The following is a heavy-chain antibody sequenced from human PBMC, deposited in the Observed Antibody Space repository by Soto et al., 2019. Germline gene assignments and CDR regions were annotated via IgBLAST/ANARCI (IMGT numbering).Heavy chain of an antibody. J-gene: IGHJ4*02. Sequence: PGGSLRLSCAASGFTFSSYDMHWVRQATGKGLAWVSAIGTAGDIYYPGSVKGRFTISRENASNSLYLQMNSLRAEDTAVYYCARALYSSSSRTTYFDYWGQGTLVTVSS. D-gene: IGHD6-6*01. CDR2: IGTAGDI. V-gene: IGHV3-13*01. CDR1: GFTFSSYD. CDR3: ARALYSSSSRTTYFDY.